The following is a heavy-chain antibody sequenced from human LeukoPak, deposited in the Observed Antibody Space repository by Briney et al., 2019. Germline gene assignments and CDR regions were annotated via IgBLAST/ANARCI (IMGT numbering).Heavy chain of an antibody. CDR2: INPSGGST. CDR3: ARMGAIAGASANPDY. J-gene: IGHJ4*02. D-gene: IGHD4/OR15-4a*01. Sequence: VASVKVSCKASGYTFTNYYMHWVRQAPGQGLEWMGVINPSGGSTSYAQNFQGRVTMTRDMSTSTVYMELSSLRADDTAVYYCARMGAIAGASANPDYWGQGTLVTVSS. CDR1: GYTFTNYY. V-gene: IGHV1-46*01.